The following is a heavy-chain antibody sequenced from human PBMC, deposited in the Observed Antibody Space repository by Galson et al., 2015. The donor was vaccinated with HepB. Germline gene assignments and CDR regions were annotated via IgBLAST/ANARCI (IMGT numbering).Heavy chain of an antibody. CDR1: GFTFSSYA. Sequence: SLRLSCAASGFTFSSYAMHWVRQAPGKGLEWVAVISYDGSNKYYADSVKGRFTISRDNSKNTLYLQMNSLRAEDTAVYYCAREGSDTAEQYFQHWGQGTLVTVSS. V-gene: IGHV3-30*04. D-gene: IGHD5-18*01. J-gene: IGHJ1*01. CDR2: ISYDGSNK. CDR3: AREGSDTAEQYFQH.